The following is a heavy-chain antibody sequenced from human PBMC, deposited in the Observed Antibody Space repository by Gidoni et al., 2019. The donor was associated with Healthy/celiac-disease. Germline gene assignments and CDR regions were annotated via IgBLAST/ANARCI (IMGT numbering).Heavy chain of an antibody. J-gene: IGHJ5*02. D-gene: IGHD3-3*01. Sequence: QAQLQQWGAGLLKPSETLSLTCAVYGGSFSGYSWSWIRQPPGKGLEWIGEINHSGSTNYNPSLKSRVTISVDTSKNQFSLKLSSVTAADTAVYYCARTPPITIFGVVIIDRRGWFDPWGQGTLVTVSS. V-gene: IGHV4-34*01. CDR2: INHSGST. CDR3: ARTPPITIFGVVIIDRRGWFDP. CDR1: GGSFSGYS.